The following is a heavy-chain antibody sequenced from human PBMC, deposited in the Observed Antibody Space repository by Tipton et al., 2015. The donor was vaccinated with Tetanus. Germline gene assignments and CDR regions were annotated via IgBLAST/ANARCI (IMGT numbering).Heavy chain of an antibody. J-gene: IGHJ4*02. CDR2: ISHSGTT. Sequence: TLSLTCSVSGGSISSDAHYWSWIRQPPGKGLEWLGYISHSGTTNYNPSLMSRVPLSLDTARGQFSLKLTSVTAADAAVYFCARDRRDFAYDSRGFYSPLYYFDNWGQGVRVTVSS. CDR3: ARDRRDFAYDSRGFYSPLYYFDN. CDR1: GGSISSDAHY. V-gene: IGHV4-30-4*01. D-gene: IGHD3-22*01.